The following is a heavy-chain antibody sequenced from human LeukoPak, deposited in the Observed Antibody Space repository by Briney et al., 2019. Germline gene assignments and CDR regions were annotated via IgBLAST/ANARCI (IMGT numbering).Heavy chain of an antibody. CDR2: ISAYNGNT. J-gene: IGHJ6*04. V-gene: IGHV1-18*04. CDR3: ARSPLRYFDWLSYYYYGMDV. Sequence: ASVKVSCKASGYTFTSYGISWVRQAPGQGLEWMEWISAYNGNTNYAQKLQGRVTMTTDASTSTAYMELRSLRSDDTAVYYCARSPLRYFDWLSYYYYGMDVWGKGTTVTVSS. CDR1: GYTFTSYG. D-gene: IGHD3-9*01.